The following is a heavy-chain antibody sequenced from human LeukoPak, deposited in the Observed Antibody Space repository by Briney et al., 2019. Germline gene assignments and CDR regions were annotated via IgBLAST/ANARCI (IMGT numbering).Heavy chain of an antibody. J-gene: IGHJ4*02. V-gene: IGHV3-30-3*01. CDR1: GFTFSSYA. CDR2: ISYDGSNK. D-gene: IGHD6-13*01. Sequence: GGSLRLSCAASGFTFSSYAMHWVRQAPGKGLEWVAVISYDGSNKYYADSVKGRFTISRDNSKSTLYLQMNSLRAEDTAVYYCARIAAAGILTAYFDYWGQGTLVTVSS. CDR3: ARIAAAGILTAYFDY.